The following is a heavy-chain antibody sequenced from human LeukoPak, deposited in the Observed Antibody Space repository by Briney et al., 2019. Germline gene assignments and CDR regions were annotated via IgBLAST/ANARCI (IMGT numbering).Heavy chain of an antibody. J-gene: IGHJ4*02. D-gene: IGHD2-2*01. CDR1: GFTFTSSA. Sequence: SVKVSCKASGFTFTSSAMQWARQARGQRLEWIGWIVVGSGNTNYAQKFQERVTITRDMSTSTAYMELSSLRSEDTAVYYCARGRVPAVYKALLDYWGQGTLVTVSS. CDR3: ARGRVPAVYKALLDY. V-gene: IGHV1-58*02. CDR2: IVVGSGNT.